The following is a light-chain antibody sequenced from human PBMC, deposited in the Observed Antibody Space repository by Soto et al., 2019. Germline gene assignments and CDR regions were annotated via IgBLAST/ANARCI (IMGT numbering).Light chain of an antibody. Sequence: DIQMTQSPSTLSASVGDRVTITCRASQSVSRWLAWYQQKPGRAPKGLIWNASSLQRGVPSRFSGSGSGTEFTITISSLQPDDFATYYCQQYNDYSTWTFGQGTKVEMK. J-gene: IGKJ1*01. V-gene: IGKV1-5*01. CDR2: NAS. CDR3: QQYNDYSTWT. CDR1: QSVSRW.